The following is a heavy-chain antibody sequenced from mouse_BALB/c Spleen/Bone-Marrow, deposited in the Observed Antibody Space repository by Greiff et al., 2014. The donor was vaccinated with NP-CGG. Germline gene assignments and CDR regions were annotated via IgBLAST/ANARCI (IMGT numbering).Heavy chain of an antibody. CDR1: GFNIKDTY. CDR2: IDPANGNT. CDR3: ARYGNYCYAMDY. J-gene: IGHJ4*01. V-gene: IGHV14-3*02. D-gene: IGHD2-1*01. Sequence: EVQLQQSGAEPVKPGASVKLSCTASGFNIKDTYMHWVKQRPEQGLEWIGRIDPANGNTKYDPKFQGKATITADTSSNTAYLQLSSLTSEDTAVYYCARYGNYCYAMDYWGQGTSVTVSS.